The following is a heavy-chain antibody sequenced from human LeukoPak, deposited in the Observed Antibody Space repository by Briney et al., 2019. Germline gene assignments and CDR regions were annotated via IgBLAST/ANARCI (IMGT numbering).Heavy chain of an antibody. CDR2: ISSSSSYI. D-gene: IGHD3-22*01. Sequence: GGSLRLSCAASGFTFSTYVMNWFRQAPGKGLEWVSSISSSSSYIYYADSVKGRFTISRDNAKKSLYLQMNSLRAEDTAVYYCARTYYYDSSGYREDWFDPWGQGTLVTVSS. CDR3: ARTYYYDSSGYREDWFDP. J-gene: IGHJ5*02. V-gene: IGHV3-21*01. CDR1: GFTFSTYV.